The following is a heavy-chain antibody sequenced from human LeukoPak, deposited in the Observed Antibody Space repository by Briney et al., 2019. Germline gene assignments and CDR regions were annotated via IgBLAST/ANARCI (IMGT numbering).Heavy chain of an antibody. Sequence: TSETLSLTCTVSGGSISSSSYYWGWIRQPPGKGLEWIGSIYYSGSTYYNPSLKSRVTISVDTSKNQFSLKLSSVTAADTAVYYCARDRPTVTYYDFWSGPQTQYYFDYWGQGTLVTVSS. CDR3: ARDRPTVTYYDFWSGPQTQYYFDY. D-gene: IGHD3-3*01. CDR2: IYYSGST. J-gene: IGHJ4*02. V-gene: IGHV4-39*07. CDR1: GGSISSSSYY.